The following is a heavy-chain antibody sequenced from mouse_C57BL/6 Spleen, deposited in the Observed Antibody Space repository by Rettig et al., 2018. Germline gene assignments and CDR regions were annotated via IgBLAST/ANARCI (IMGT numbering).Heavy chain of an antibody. Sequence: GSTNYNEKFKGKATFTADTSSNTAYMQLSSLTTEDSAIYYCARSRDGAMDYWGQGTSVTVSS. D-gene: IGHD3-3*01. J-gene: IGHJ4*01. CDR3: ARSRDGAMDY. V-gene: IGHV1-9*01. CDR2: GST.